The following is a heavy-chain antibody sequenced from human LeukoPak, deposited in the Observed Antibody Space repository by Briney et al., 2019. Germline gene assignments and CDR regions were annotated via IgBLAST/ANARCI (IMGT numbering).Heavy chain of an antibody. V-gene: IGHV3-30-3*01. CDR2: ISSDGNNK. Sequence: GGSLRLSCGASGLYFPNAWMSWVRQAPGKGLEWVAVISSDGNNKYYADSVKGRFTISRDNSKNTLYLQMNSLRAEDTAVYYCARDEYLWVVIQLGLFDYWGQGTLVTVSS. J-gene: IGHJ4*02. D-gene: IGHD2-2*01. CDR3: ARDEYLWVVIQLGLFDY. CDR1: GLYFPNAW.